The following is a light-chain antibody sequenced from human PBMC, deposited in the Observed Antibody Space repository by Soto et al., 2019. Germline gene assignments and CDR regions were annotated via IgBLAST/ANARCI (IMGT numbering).Light chain of an antibody. CDR2: WAS. V-gene: IGKV4-1*01. J-gene: IGKJ4*01. CDR1: RTLLYSSNSKNY. Sequence: DIVMTQSPDSLAVSLGERATVNCKSSRTLLYSSNSKNYLAWYQQKPGLPPKLLIYWASTRESGVPDRFSGSGSGTDFALTISSLQAEDVAVYYCQQYYTTPFTFGGGTKVDIK. CDR3: QQYYTTPFT.